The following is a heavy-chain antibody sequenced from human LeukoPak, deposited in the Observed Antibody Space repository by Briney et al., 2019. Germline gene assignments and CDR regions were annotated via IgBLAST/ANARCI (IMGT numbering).Heavy chain of an antibody. D-gene: IGHD2-2*01. V-gene: IGHV3-9*01. Sequence: GRSLRLSCAASGFTFDDYAMYWVRQAPGKGLEWVSGISWNSGNIGYADSVKGRFTISRDNSKNTLYLQMNSLRAEDTAVYYCAKAVRCSSTSCYHFDYWGQGTLVTVSS. J-gene: IGHJ4*02. CDR2: ISWNSGNI. CDR1: GFTFDDYA. CDR3: AKAVRCSSTSCYHFDY.